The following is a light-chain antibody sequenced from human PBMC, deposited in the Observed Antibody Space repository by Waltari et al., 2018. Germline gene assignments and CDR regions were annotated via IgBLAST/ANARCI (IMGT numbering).Light chain of an antibody. J-gene: IGKJ1*01. Sequence: EIVLTQSPGTLSLSPGATAILSCRASQNVSQNHVAWFQVKPGQPPRRLIYAAANRAPGVPVKFSGRGSGTDFSLTILIVEPEDFAVYSCHQYGSSIRSFGQGTKVEVK. CDR2: AAA. CDR1: QNVSQNH. CDR3: HQYGSSIRS. V-gene: IGKV3-20*01.